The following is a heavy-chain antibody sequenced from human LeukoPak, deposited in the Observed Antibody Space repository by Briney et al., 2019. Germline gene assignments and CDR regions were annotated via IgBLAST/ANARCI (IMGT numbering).Heavy chain of an antibody. CDR1: GGSISSSSYY. CDR3: ASQAGLSSSGFDY. D-gene: IGHD6-6*01. Sequence: SETLSLNCTVSGGSISSSSYYWGWIRQPPGRGLEWIGSIYYSGSTYYNPSLKSRVTISVDTSKNQFSLKLSSVTAADTAVYYCASQAGLSSSGFDYWGQGTLVTVSS. V-gene: IGHV4-39*01. J-gene: IGHJ4*02. CDR2: IYYSGST.